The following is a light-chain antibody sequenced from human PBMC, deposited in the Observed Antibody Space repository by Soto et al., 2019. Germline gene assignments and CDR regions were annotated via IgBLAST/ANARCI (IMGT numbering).Light chain of an antibody. Sequence: QSALTQPASVSGSPGQSITISCTGTSSDVGGYNYVSWYQQHPGKAPKLMIYEVSNRPSGVSNRFSGSKSGNTAPLTISGLQAEDEADYYCSSYTSSSTLGVFGGGTKVTVL. CDR3: SSYTSSSTLGV. CDR2: EVS. V-gene: IGLV2-14*01. J-gene: IGLJ2*01. CDR1: SSDVGGYNY.